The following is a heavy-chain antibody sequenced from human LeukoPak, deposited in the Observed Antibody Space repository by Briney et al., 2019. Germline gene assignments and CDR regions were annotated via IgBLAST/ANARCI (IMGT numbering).Heavy chain of an antibody. J-gene: IGHJ4*02. CDR2: INHSGST. Sequence: SETLSLTCAVYGGSFSGYYWSWIRQPPGKGLEWIGEINHSGSTSYNPSLKSRVTISVDTSKNQFSLKLSSVTAADTAVYYCARHAGLPYYDFWSGYSIAAAGTFDYWGQGTLVTVSS. V-gene: IGHV4-34*01. CDR1: GGSFSGYY. D-gene: IGHD3-3*01. CDR3: ARHAGLPYYDFWSGYSIAAAGTFDY.